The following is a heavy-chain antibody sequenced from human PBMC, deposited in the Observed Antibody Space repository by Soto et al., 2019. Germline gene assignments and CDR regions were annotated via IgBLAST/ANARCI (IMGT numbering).Heavy chain of an antibody. CDR1: GGSISSYY. Sequence: QVQLQESGPGLVKPSETLSLTCTVSGGSISSYYWSWIRQPPGKGLEWIGYIYYSGSTNYNPSLKSRVTISVDTSKTQFSLKLSSVTAADTAVYYCAREAYYYDSSEEYWFDPWGQGTLVTVSS. V-gene: IGHV4-59*01. J-gene: IGHJ5*02. D-gene: IGHD3-22*01. CDR2: IYYSGST. CDR3: AREAYYYDSSEEYWFDP.